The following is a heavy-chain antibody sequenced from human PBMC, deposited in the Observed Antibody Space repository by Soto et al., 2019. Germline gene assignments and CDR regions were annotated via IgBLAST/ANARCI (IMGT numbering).Heavy chain of an antibody. CDR1: GGSFSGYY. V-gene: IGHV4-34*01. CDR3: ARGPTYYDFWSGYWGYYYYGMDV. CDR2: INHSGST. D-gene: IGHD3-3*01. J-gene: IGHJ6*02. Sequence: SETLSLTCAVYGGSFSGYYWSWIRQPPGKGLEWIGEINHSGSTNYNPSLKSRVTISVDTSKNQFSLKLSSVTAADTAVYYCARGPTYYDFWSGYWGYYYYGMDVWGQGTTVTVSS.